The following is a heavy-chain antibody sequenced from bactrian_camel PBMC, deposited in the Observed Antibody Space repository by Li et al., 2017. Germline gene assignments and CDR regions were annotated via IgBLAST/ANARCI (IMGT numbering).Heavy chain of an antibody. CDR3: AARCSGGACSRSCPGLFLGVRSFDF. J-gene: IGHJ6*01. D-gene: IGHD2*01. CDR1: GAYFSVGC. CDR2: IHDGGVTT. Sequence: HVQLVESGGGSVQAGGSLRLSCAVPGAYFSVGCLGWFRQAPGKGREGVASIHDGGVTTSYADSVNGRFTISKDNAKNTLYLQMNSLKPEDTAMYYCAARCSGGACSRSCPGLFLGVRSFDFRGQGTQVTVS. V-gene: IGHV3S54*01.